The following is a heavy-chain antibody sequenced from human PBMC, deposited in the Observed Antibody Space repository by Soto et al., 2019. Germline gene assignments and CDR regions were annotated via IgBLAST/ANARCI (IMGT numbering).Heavy chain of an antibody. CDR2: IIPILGIA. CDR3: ARGGRYDSSGFYLKFEP. D-gene: IGHD3-22*01. J-gene: IGHJ5*02. V-gene: IGHV1-69*02. CDR1: GGTFSSYT. Sequence: ASVKVSCKASGGTFSSYTISWVRQAPGQGLEWMGRIIPILGIANYAQKFQGRVTITRDTSASTAYMELSSLRSEDTAVYYCARGGRYDSSGFYLKFEPWGQGTLVTVSS.